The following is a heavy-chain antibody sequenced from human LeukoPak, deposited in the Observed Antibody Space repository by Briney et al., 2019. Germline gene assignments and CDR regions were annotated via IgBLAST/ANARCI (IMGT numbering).Heavy chain of an antibody. CDR1: GFTFSSYA. D-gene: IGHD5-18*01. CDR2: ISGSGGST. CDR3: AKDISQGYTFGSIEEDY. Sequence: GGSLRLSCAASGFTFSSYAMSWVRQAPGKGLEWVSAISGSGGSTYYADSVKGRFTISRDNSKNTLYLQMNSLRAEDTAVYFCAKDISQGYTFGSIEEDYWGQGTLVTVSS. J-gene: IGHJ4*02. V-gene: IGHV3-23*01.